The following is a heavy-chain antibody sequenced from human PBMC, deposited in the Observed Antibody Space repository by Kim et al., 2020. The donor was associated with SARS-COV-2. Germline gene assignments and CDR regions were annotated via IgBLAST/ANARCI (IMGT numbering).Heavy chain of an antibody. D-gene: IGHD6-13*01. CDR2: ISSNGHNT. Sequence: GGSLRLSCGGSGLSFSSYAFSWARQPPGKGLEWVAAISSNGHNTYYAESVRGRFAISRDNSKDSLYLQMDSLRVEDTAQYFCARDSSFTVWYEFMDVWGKGTTVIVS. V-gene: IGHV3-23*01. CDR1: GLSFSSYA. J-gene: IGHJ6*03. CDR3: ARDSSFTVWYEFMDV.